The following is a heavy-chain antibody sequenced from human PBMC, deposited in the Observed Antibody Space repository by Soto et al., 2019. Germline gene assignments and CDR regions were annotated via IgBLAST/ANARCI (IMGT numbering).Heavy chain of an antibody. CDR2: IFPNDEK. CDR3: ARTYSSGWYRGWFDP. J-gene: IGHJ5*02. Sequence: QVTLKESGPVLVQPTEPLTLTCTVSGFPLSNARMGVTWIRHPPGKALEWLAHIFPNDEKSYSTSLTSRLTIPQANSKSQVVLTMTNVDPVDTATYYCARTYSSGWYRGWFDPWGQGTLVTVSS. CDR1: GFPLSNARMG. D-gene: IGHD6-19*01. V-gene: IGHV2-26*01.